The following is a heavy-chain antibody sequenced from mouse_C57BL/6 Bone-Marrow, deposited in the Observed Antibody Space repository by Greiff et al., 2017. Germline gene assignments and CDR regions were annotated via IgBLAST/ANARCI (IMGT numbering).Heavy chain of an antibody. D-gene: IGHD2-3*01. CDR2: IYPRSCNT. Sequence: QVQLQQSGAELARPGASVKLSCKASGYTFTSYGISWVKQRTGQGLEWIGEIYPRSCNTYYNEKFKGKATLTADKSSSTAYMELRSLTSEDSAVYFCARYNDGCEGAPFDYWGQGTTLTVSS. CDR1: GYTFTSYG. V-gene: IGHV1-81*01. CDR3: ARYNDGCEGAPFDY. J-gene: IGHJ2*01.